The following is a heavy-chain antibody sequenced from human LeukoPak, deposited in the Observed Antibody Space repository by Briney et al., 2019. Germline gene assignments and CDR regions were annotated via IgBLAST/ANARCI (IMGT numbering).Heavy chain of an antibody. CDR3: AREPTYSSSWHTSCDY. V-gene: IGHV3-23*01. J-gene: IGHJ4*02. D-gene: IGHD6-13*01. Sequence: GGSLRLSCAASGVPFSTYGMSWVRQAPGKGLEWVSAITGSGGSTHYAASVGGRFTISRDNSKSTLYLQMNSLRAEDTAVYYCAREPTYSSSWHTSCDYWGQGILVTVSS. CDR2: ITGSGGST. CDR1: GVPFSTYG.